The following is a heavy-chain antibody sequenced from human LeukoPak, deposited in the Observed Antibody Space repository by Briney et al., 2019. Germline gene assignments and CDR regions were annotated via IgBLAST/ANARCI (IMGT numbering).Heavy chain of an antibody. CDR1: GFTFSSYA. CDR2: ISGSGGST. J-gene: IGHJ4*02. CDR3: AKDRSYYDSSGYSYFDY. Sequence: PGGSLRLSCAASGFTFSSYAMSWVRQAPGKGLEWVSAISGSGGSTYCADSVKGRFTISRDNSKNTLYLQMNSLRAEDTAVYYCAKDRSYYDSSGYSYFDYWGQGTLVTVSS. D-gene: IGHD3-22*01. V-gene: IGHV3-23*01.